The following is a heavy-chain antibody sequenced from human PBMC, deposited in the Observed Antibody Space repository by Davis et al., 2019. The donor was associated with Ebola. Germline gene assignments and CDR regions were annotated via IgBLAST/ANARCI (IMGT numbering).Heavy chain of an antibody. J-gene: IGHJ6*02. CDR2: IYSCGST. CDR1: GFTVSSNY. CDR3: ARDLVAARPYGMDV. V-gene: IGHV3-53*01. D-gene: IGHD6-6*01. Sequence: GGSLRLSCAASGFTVSSNYMSWVRQAPGKGLEWVSVIYSCGSTYYADSVKGRFTISRDNSKNTLYLQMNSLRAEDTAVYYCARDLVAARPYGMDVWGQGTTVTVSS.